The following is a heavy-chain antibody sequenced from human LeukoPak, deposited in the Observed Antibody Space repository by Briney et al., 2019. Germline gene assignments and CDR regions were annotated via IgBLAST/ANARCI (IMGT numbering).Heavy chain of an antibody. D-gene: IGHD2-15*01. CDR3: ANVAKGRYFFYYTDV. CDR2: IFSYNGQT. CDR1: VHTDNTYG. Sequence: ASVKVSCKASVHTDNTYGFTWVRQAPGQGVEWIGWIFSYNGQTKYVNKFQGRVTMTTDTSKTIAYMELRSLRSDDTAVYFCANVAKGRYFFYYTDVWGKGTTVTVS. V-gene: IGHV1-18*01. J-gene: IGHJ6*03.